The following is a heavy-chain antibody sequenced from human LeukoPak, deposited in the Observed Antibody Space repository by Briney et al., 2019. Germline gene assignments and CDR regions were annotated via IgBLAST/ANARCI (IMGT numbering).Heavy chain of an antibody. J-gene: IGHJ4*02. Sequence: ASVKVSCKASGYTFTDYYMHWVRQAPGQGLEWMGWINPNSGGTNYAQKFQGRVTMTRDTSISTAYMELSRVRSDDTAVYYCARSGGILPNYWGQGTLVTVSS. CDR2: INPNSGGT. CDR1: GYTFTDYY. D-gene: IGHD2-15*01. CDR3: ARSGGILPNY. V-gene: IGHV1-2*02.